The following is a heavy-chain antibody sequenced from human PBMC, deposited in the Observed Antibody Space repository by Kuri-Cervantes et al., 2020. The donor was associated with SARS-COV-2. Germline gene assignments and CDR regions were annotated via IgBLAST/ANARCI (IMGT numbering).Heavy chain of an antibody. V-gene: IGHV3-7*01. CDR3: ARGSGVVVAPGPGYWYFDL. CDR2: IKQDGSEK. D-gene: IGHD2-15*01. CDR1: GFTFSSYS. Sequence: GESLKISCAASGFTFSSYSMNWVRQAPGKGLEWVANIKQDGSEKSYVDSVKGRFTISRDNAKNSLYLQMNSLRAEDTAVYYCARGSGVVVAPGPGYWYFDLWGRGTLVTVSS. J-gene: IGHJ2*01.